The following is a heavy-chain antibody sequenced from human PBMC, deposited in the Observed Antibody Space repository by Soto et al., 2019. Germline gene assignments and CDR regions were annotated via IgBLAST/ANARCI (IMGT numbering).Heavy chain of an antibody. Sequence: ELQLVESGGGLVEPGESLRLSCAASGFTFSRYYMNLVRQAPGKGLEWVSSISTTSTYTHYADSLKGRFTISRDNAKKLLYLQMDSLRAEDTAVYYCARDDGLSSTNVKAFDIWGQGTKVTVSS. CDR3: ARDDGLSSTNVKAFDI. CDR2: ISTTSTYT. J-gene: IGHJ3*02. D-gene: IGHD2-2*01. CDR1: GFTFSRYY. V-gene: IGHV3-21*01.